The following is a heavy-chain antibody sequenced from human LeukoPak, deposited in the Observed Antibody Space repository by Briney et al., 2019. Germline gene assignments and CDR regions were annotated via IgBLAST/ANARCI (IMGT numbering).Heavy chain of an antibody. V-gene: IGHV3-23*01. CDR1: GFTFSSYA. Sequence: GGSLRLSCAASGFTFSSYAMSWVRQAPGKGLEWVSAISGSGGXTYXAXSVKGRFTISRDNSKNTLYLQMNSLRAEDTAVYYCAILVTAIDYWGQGTLVTVSS. CDR2: ISGSGGXT. J-gene: IGHJ4*02. CDR3: AILVTAIDY. D-gene: IGHD2-21*02.